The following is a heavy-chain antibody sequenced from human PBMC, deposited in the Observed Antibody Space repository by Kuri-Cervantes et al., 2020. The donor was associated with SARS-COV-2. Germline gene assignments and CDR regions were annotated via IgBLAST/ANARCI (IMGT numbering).Heavy chain of an antibody. D-gene: IGHD6-19*01. CDR3: AKDSPGIAVAEAFDI. Sequence: GGSLRLSCAASGFTFSSYGMHWVRQAPGKGLEWVAFIRYDGSNKYYADSVKGRFTISRDNSKNTLYLQMNSLRAEDTAVYYCAKDSPGIAVAEAFDIWGQGTMVTVSS. CDR1: GFTFSSYG. J-gene: IGHJ3*02. CDR2: IRYDGSNK. V-gene: IGHV3-30*02.